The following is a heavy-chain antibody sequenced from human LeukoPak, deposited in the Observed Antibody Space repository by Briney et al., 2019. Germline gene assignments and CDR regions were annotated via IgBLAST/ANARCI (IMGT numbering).Heavy chain of an antibody. CDR1: GFTFDEYG. CDR2: INWHGDST. CDR3: ASEQSGNYYRPFDC. Sequence: PGGSLRLSCAASGFTFDEYGMSWVRHAPGKGLEWVSGINWHGDSTDYADSVKGRFTISRDNAKNSVYLQMNSLRAEDTAVYYCASEQSGNYYRPFDCWGQGTLVTVSS. V-gene: IGHV3-20*04. J-gene: IGHJ4*02. D-gene: IGHD1-26*01.